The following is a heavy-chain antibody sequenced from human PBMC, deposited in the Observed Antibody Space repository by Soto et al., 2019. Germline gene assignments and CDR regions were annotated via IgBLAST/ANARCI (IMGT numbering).Heavy chain of an antibody. CDR3: ATCLYYYDISTYLSGEAFDI. J-gene: IGHJ3*02. V-gene: IGHV3-74*01. CDR2: ISSDGRST. CDR1: GFTFSSYW. D-gene: IGHD3-22*01. Sequence: EVQLVESGGGLVQPGGSLRLSCEASGFTFSSYWMHWVRQGPGKELVWVSRISSDGRSTNYADSVKGRFTISGGNAKKMLFLQLNRLRAEDTPVYYCATCLYYYDISTYLSGEAFDIWGHGTRLSVSS.